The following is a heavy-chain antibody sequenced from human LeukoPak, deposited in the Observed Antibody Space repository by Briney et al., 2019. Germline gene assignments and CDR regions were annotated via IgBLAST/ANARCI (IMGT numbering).Heavy chain of an antibody. V-gene: IGHV1-46*01. J-gene: IGHJ4*02. CDR3: ARDSSGWSVDY. Sequence: ASVKVSCKASGYTFTNYYMHWVRQAPGQGLEWMAIINPSDGGTHYAQQFQGRVTMTRDTSTSTVYLELNNLRSEDTAVYYCARDSSGWSVDYWGQGTLVTVSS. D-gene: IGHD6-19*01. CDR1: GYTFTNYY. CDR2: INPSDGGT.